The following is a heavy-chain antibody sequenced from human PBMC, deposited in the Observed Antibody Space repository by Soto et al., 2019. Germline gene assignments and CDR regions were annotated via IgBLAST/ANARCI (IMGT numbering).Heavy chain of an antibody. J-gene: IGHJ6*03. Sequence: QVQLVQSGAEVEKPGASVKVSCTASGYTFTSYDINWVRQATGQGLEWMGWMIPTSGNTGYAQKFQGRVNMTRHTSINTAYMDLCSLISEDAAVYYCARVEVVVVPAAVYYYYYMDVLGKGPTVTVSS. CDR3: ARVEVVVVPAAVYYYYYMDV. CDR1: GYTFTSYD. V-gene: IGHV1-8*01. CDR2: MIPTSGNT. D-gene: IGHD2-2*01.